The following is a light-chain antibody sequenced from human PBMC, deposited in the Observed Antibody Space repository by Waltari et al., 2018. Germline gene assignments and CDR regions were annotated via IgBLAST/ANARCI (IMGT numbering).Light chain of an antibody. CDR3: MQTLQTPPWT. J-gene: IGKJ1*01. CDR1: PSLLRSDGYNL. Sequence: DIVMTQSPFSLPVTPGEPASISCRSSPSLLRSDGYNLLDWYRQRPGQSPQLLIYMGSHRPSGVPDRFSGSGSGTEFTLEISRVEAEDVGVYYCMQTLQTPPWTFGQGTKVEIK. CDR2: MGS. V-gene: IGKV2-28*01.